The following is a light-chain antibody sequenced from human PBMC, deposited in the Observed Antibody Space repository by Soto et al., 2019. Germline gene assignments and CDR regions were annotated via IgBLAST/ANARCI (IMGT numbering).Light chain of an antibody. V-gene: IGKV3-20*01. CDR2: GAS. Sequence: EIVLTPSPGTLSLSPGERATLSCRASQSVSSSYLAWYQQKPGQAPRLLIYGASSRATGIPDRFSGGGSGTEFTLTISSLQSEDCAVYYCQQYKNWPWTFGQGTKVDIK. J-gene: IGKJ1*01. CDR3: QQYKNWPWT. CDR1: QSVSSSY.